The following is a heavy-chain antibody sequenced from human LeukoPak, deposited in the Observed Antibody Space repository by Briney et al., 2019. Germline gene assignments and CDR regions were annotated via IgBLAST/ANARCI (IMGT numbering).Heavy chain of an antibody. J-gene: IGHJ4*02. D-gene: IGHD3-22*01. CDR2: IYYSGST. Sequence: SETLSLTCTVSGGSISSYYWGWIRQPPGKGLEWIGSIYYSGSTYYNPSLKSRVTISVDTSKNQFSLKLSSVTAADTAVYYCARGMDSSGYLPLTFDYWGQGTLVTVSS. V-gene: IGHV4-39*07. CDR3: ARGMDSSGYLPLTFDY. CDR1: GGSISSYY.